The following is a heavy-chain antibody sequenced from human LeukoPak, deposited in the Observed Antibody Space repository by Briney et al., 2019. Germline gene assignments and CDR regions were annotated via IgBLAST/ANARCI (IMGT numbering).Heavy chain of an antibody. CDR2: IYYSGYT. D-gene: IGHD3-22*01. CDR3: AREESSGYYGAFDI. Sequence: SETLSLTCTVSGGSISSYYWSWIRQPPGKGLKWIGNIYYSGYTTYSPSLKSRVTISVDTSKNQFSLKLSSVTAADTAVYYCAREESSGYYGAFDIWGQGTMVTVSS. CDR1: GGSISSYY. J-gene: IGHJ3*02. V-gene: IGHV4-59*01.